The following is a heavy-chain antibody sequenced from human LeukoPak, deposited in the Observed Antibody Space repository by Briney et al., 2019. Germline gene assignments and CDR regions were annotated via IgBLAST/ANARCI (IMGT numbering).Heavy chain of an antibody. D-gene: IGHD3-10*01. Sequence: GGSLRLSCAASGFTFSTYAMTWVRQAPGKGLEWVSLISGTGGSTYYADSVKGRFTISRDNSKNTLYLQMNSLRAEDTAVYYCAKEGLWFGEFDFDYWGQGTLVTVSS. CDR1: GFTFSTYA. J-gene: IGHJ4*02. CDR2: ISGTGGST. CDR3: AKEGLWFGEFDFDY. V-gene: IGHV3-23*01.